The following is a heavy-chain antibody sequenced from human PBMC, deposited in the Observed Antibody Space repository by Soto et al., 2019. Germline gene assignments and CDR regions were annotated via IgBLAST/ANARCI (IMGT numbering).Heavy chain of an antibody. D-gene: IGHD6-13*01. CDR1: GGSISSGAYS. J-gene: IGHJ5*02. CDR3: ARGYSSSWYEGQTNWFDP. CDR2: IYHSGST. Sequence: SETLSLTCAVSGGSISSGAYSWSWIRQPPGKDLEWIGYIYHSGSTYYNPSLKSRVTISVDRSKNQFSLKLSSVTAADTAVYYCARGYSSSWYEGQTNWFDPWGQGTLVTVSS. V-gene: IGHV4-30-2*01.